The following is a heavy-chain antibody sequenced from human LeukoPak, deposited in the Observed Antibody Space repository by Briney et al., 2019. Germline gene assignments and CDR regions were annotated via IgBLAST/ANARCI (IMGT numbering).Heavy chain of an antibody. V-gene: IGHV1-18*01. CDR1: GYTFTRYG. Sequence: ASVKVSCKASGYTFTRYGISWVRQAPGQGLEWMGWISAYNGNTNYAQKLQGRVTMTTDTSTSTAYMQLRSLRSDDTAVYYCARDGAPHDYGGNSARDYWGQGTLVTVSS. J-gene: IGHJ4*02. D-gene: IGHD4-23*01. CDR2: ISAYNGNT. CDR3: ARDGAPHDYGGNSARDY.